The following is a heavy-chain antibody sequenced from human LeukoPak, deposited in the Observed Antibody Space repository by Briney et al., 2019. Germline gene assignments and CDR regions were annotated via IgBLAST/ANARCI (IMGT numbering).Heavy chain of an antibody. Sequence: GSLRLSCVASGITFSNYAVSWVRQPPGKGLEWIGEIFHSGYTNYNSSLKSRVTMSVDRSKNQISLYLNSVTAADTAVYHCARGSDYVWGDWGQGTLVTVSS. CDR1: GITFSNYAV. CDR2: IFHSGYT. V-gene: IGHV4-4*02. D-gene: IGHD3-16*01. J-gene: IGHJ4*02. CDR3: ARGSDYVWGD.